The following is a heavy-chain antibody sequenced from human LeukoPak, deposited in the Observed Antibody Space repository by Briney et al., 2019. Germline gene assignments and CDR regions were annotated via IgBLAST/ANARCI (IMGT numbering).Heavy chain of an antibody. Sequence: GGSLRLSCAASGFTFSSYAMHWVRQAPGKGLEWVAVISYDGSNKYYADSVKGRFTISRDNSKNTVELQMTSLRAEDTAVYYCARATVHYGSDLYHFDYWGQGSLVTVFS. J-gene: IGHJ4*02. CDR2: ISYDGSNK. CDR3: ARATVHYGSDLYHFDY. CDR1: GFTFSSYA. V-gene: IGHV3-30-3*01. D-gene: IGHD6-19*01.